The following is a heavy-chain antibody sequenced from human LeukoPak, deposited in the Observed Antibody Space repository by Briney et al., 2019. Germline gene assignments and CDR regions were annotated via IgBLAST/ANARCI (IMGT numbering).Heavy chain of an antibody. Sequence: SETLSLTCTVSGASISSGTYYWAWIRQSPGKGLEWIGSIYNTASTYYNPSFKGRLTLSVDTSKNQISLELRSVTAADTAVYYCARDLGLTISANWFDPWGQGTLVTVSS. J-gene: IGHJ5*02. V-gene: IGHV4-39*07. CDR1: GASISSGTYY. D-gene: IGHD3-3*01. CDR3: ARDLGLTISANWFDP. CDR2: IYNTAST.